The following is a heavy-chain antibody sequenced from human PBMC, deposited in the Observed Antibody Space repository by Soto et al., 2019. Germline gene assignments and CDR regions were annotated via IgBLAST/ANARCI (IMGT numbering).Heavy chain of an antibody. J-gene: IGHJ4*02. D-gene: IGHD3-16*01. Sequence: EVQLVESGGGLVQPGGSLRLSCAASGFTFSSHSMNWVRRAPGKGLEWVSYISSSTRTICYADSVKGRFTVSRDNAKNSLYLQMNSLRAEDTAVYYCARDDEMGYFDYWGQGTLVTVSS. CDR3: ARDDEMGYFDY. V-gene: IGHV3-48*01. CDR1: GFTFSSHS. CDR2: ISSSTRTI.